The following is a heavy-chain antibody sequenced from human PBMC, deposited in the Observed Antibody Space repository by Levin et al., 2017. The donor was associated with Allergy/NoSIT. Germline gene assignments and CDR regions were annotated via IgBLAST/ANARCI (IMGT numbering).Heavy chain of an antibody. Sequence: GGSLRLSCAASGFTFSSYWMSWVRQAPGKGLEWVANIKKDGNEEHYVDSVKGRFTISRDNAKNSLYLQMNSLRAEDTAVYYCARHVAAVDAEYFQRWGQGTLVSVSS. CDR1: GFTFSSYW. V-gene: IGHV3-7*04. J-gene: IGHJ1*01. D-gene: IGHD6-19*01. CDR3: ARHVAAVDAEYFQR. CDR2: IKKDGNEE.